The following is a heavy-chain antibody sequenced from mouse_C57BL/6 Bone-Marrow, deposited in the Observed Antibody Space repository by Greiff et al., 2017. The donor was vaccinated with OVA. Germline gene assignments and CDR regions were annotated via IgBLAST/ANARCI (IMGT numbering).Heavy chain of an antibody. CDR2: IWRGGST. CDR1: GFSLTSYG. CDR3: AKNPQYYGSSYHYAMDY. D-gene: IGHD1-1*01. Sequence: QVQLQQSGPGLVQPSQSLSLTCTVSGFSLTSYGVHWVRQSPGKGLEWLGVIWRGGSTDYNAAFMSRLSITKYNSKSQVFFKMNSLQADDTAIYYCAKNPQYYGSSYHYAMDYWGQGTSVTVSS. V-gene: IGHV2-5*01. J-gene: IGHJ4*01.